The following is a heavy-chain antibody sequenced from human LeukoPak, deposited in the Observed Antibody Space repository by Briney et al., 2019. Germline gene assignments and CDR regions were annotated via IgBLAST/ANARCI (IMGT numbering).Heavy chain of an antibody. J-gene: IGHJ1*01. CDR1: GGSMRSSSYY. Sequence: SETLSLTCNVSGGSMRSSSYYWGWIRQSPGKGLEWIGSIYYIGITYYKAALKSRVSISVDTSKNQFSLRLNSVTAADTAVYYCARLLQYRSSSRFFQHWGLGTLVTVS. CDR3: ARLLQYRSSSRFFQH. V-gene: IGHV4-39*01. D-gene: IGHD6-6*01. CDR2: IYYIGIT.